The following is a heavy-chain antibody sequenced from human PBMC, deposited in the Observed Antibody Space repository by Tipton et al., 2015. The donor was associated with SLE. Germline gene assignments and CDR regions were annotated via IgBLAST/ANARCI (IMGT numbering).Heavy chain of an antibody. Sequence: TLSLTCTVSVGSISTSSYYWGWIRQPPGKGREWIGSIDYGWSTYYNPSLKSRVTVFVDTSKNQFSLYLNSMTAADTAVYYCATGEYSSSGDYWGQGTLVTVSS. V-gene: IGHV4-39*07. D-gene: IGHD6-13*01. CDR1: VGSISTSSYY. J-gene: IGHJ4*02. CDR3: ATGEYSSSGDY. CDR2: IDYGWST.